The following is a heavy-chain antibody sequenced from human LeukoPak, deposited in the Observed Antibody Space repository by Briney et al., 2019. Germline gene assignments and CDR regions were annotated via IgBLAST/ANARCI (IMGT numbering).Heavy chain of an antibody. CDR3: VRAFGGYDSQRFYYNMDV. CDR2: IHGSASYN. D-gene: IGHD5-12*01. CDR1: GFTFSSYA. Sequence: GGSLRLSCAASGFTFSSYAMSWVRQAPGKGLEWVSCIHGSASYNYYADSVKGRFTVSRDSAKNSLYLEMSSLRVEDTAVYYCVRAFGGYDSQRFYYNMDVWGKGTTVTVS. J-gene: IGHJ6*03. V-gene: IGHV3-21*06.